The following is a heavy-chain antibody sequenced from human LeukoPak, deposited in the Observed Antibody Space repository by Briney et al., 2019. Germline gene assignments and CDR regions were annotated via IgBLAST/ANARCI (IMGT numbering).Heavy chain of an antibody. V-gene: IGHV4-39*07. J-gene: IGHJ5*02. CDR2: IYYSGST. D-gene: IGHD3-10*01. Sequence: PSETLSLTCTVSGVSISSTSYYWGWIRQPPGKGLEWIASIYYSGSTYYNPSLKSRVTISVDTSKNQFSLKLSSVTAADTAVYYCARGFYGSGIDWFDPWGQGTLVTVSS. CDR1: GVSISSTSYY. CDR3: ARGFYGSGIDWFDP.